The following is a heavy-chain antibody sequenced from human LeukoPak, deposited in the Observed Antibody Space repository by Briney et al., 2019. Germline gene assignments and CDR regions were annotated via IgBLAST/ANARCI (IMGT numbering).Heavy chain of an antibody. J-gene: IGHJ6*02. V-gene: IGHV3-74*01. CDR3: ARATYSSSWGPYYYYGMDV. CDR2: INSDGSST. D-gene: IGHD6-13*01. CDR1: GFTFSSYW. Sequence: GGSLRLSCAASGFTFSSYWMHWVRHAPGKGLVWVSRINSDGSSTSYADSVKGRFTISRDNAKNTLYLQMNSLRVEDTAVYYCARATYSSSWGPYYYYGMDVWGQGTTVTVSS.